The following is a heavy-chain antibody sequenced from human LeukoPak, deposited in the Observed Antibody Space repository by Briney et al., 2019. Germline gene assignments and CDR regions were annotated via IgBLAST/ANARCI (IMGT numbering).Heavy chain of an antibody. V-gene: IGHV3-74*01. Sequence: GGSLRLSCAASGFTFSGHWMHWVRQAPGTGLLWVSRIDNDGGSTVYADSVRGRFTISRDNAKNTLYLQMNSLRAEDTAVYYCATVLGTSYDMRHHRGAFDNWGQGTLVTVSS. D-gene: IGHD3-9*01. CDR3: ATVLGTSYDMRHHRGAFDN. CDR1: GFTFSGHW. J-gene: IGHJ4*02. CDR2: IDNDGGST.